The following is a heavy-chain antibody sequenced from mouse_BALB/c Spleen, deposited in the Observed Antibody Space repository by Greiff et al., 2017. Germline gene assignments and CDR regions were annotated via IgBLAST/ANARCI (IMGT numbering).Heavy chain of an antibody. J-gene: IGHJ4*01. Sequence: VQLQQSGAELVKPGASVKLSCKASGYTFTSYYMYWVKQRPGQGLEWIGEINPSNGGTNFNEKFKSKATLTVDKSSSTAYMQLSSLTSEDSAVYYCTREGYGSSYAMDYWGQGTSVTVSS. V-gene: IGHV1S81*02. D-gene: IGHD1-1*01. CDR1: GYTFTSYY. CDR3: TREGYGSSYAMDY. CDR2: INPSNGGT.